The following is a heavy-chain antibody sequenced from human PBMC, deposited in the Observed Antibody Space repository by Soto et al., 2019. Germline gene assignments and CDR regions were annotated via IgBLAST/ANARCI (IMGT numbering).Heavy chain of an antibody. CDR2: IFSSGST. V-gene: IGHV4-4*07. D-gene: IGHD5-12*01. CDR3: AREGSYSAYNFAHGIQLWSFDF. J-gene: IGHJ4*02. Sequence: LSLTCTVSGGSINTFYWSWVRQPAGKGLEWIGRIFSSGSTSFNPSLESRVAMSVDTSKNHFSLNLSSVTAADMAVYYCAREGSYSAYNFAHGIQLWSFDFWGQGALVTVSS. CDR1: GGSINTFY.